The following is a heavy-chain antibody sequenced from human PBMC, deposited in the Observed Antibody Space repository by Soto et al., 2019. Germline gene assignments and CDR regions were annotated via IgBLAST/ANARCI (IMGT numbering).Heavy chain of an antibody. CDR3: AGGMAGLDV. CDR2: VNSDGSHT. CDR1: GLRFNIYW. Sequence: EVQLVESGGGLVQPGGSLRLSCAASGLRFNIYWMHWVRQVPGKGLVWLARVNSDGSHTIYLDSVKGRFTISRDNAKNTVFLQMDSLRDEDTGVYYCAGGMAGLDVWGQGTTVTVSS. J-gene: IGHJ6*02. V-gene: IGHV3-74*01.